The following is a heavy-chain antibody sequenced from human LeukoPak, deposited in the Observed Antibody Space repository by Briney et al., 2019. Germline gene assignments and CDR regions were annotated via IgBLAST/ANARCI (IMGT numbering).Heavy chain of an antibody. CDR2: FDPEDGET. Sequence: ASVKVSCKVSGYTLTELSMHWVRQAPGKGLEWMGGFDPEDGETIYAQKFQGRVTMTEDTSTDTAYMELSSLRSEDTAVYYCATTVWGSYRYRHWGQGTLVTVSS. J-gene: IGHJ4*02. CDR3: ATTVWGSYRYRH. V-gene: IGHV1-24*01. D-gene: IGHD3-16*02. CDR1: GYTLTELS.